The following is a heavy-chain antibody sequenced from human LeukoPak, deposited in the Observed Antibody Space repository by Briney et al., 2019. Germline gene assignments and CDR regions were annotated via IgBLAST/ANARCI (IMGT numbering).Heavy chain of an antibody. CDR3: ARGIAAAGTGP. CDR2: IYYSGST. Sequence: SETLSLTCTVSGGSISSSSYYWGWIRQPPGKGLEWIGSIYYSGSTYYNPSLKSRVTISVDTSKNQFSLKLSSVTAADTAVYYCARGIAAAGTGPWGQGTPVTVSS. CDR1: GGSISSSSYY. J-gene: IGHJ5*02. D-gene: IGHD6-13*01. V-gene: IGHV4-39*07.